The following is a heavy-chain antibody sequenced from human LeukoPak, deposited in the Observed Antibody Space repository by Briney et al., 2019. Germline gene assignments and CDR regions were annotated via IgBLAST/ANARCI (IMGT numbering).Heavy chain of an antibody. CDR1: GGSISSGGYY. J-gene: IGHJ4*02. Sequence: SGTLSLTCTVSGGSISSGGYYWSWIRQHPGKGLEWIGYIYYRGSTYYNPSLKSRVTISVDTSKNQCSLKLSSVTAADTAVYYCARGGTYYYDSSGLDYWGQGTLVTVSS. V-gene: IGHV4-31*03. CDR3: ARGGTYYYDSSGLDY. D-gene: IGHD3-22*01. CDR2: IYYRGST.